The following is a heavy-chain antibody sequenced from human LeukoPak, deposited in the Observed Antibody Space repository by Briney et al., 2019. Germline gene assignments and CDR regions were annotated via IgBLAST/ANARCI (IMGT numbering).Heavy chain of an antibody. CDR2: ISKDGTNT. CDR1: AFVFNSYS. Sequence: GGSLRLSCEGSAFVFNSYSMHWVRQAPGKGLQWVAVISKDGTNTFYADSVKGRFSLARDNSKNTVYLRMNSLRPEDTSVYFCARGGFHESGGYYFSRDWYFDVWGRGILVTVSS. J-gene: IGHJ2*01. D-gene: IGHD3-22*01. V-gene: IGHV3-30*04. CDR3: ARGGFHESGGYYFSRDWYFDV.